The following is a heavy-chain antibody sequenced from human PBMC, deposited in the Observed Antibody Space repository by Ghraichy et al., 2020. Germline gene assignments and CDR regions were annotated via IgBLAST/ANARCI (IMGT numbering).Heavy chain of an antibody. CDR1: GFTFRNYA. CDR3: ARKYCSGGACYFDP. CDR2: ISDSGTST. J-gene: IGHJ5*02. V-gene: IGHV3-23*01. D-gene: IGHD2-15*01. Sequence: GGSLRLSCAASGFTFRNYAMSWVRQAPGKWLELVSIISDSGTSTYYADSVRGRFTISRDNSKNTLYLQMNSLRAEDTALYYCARKYCSGGACYFDPWGQGTLVTCSS.